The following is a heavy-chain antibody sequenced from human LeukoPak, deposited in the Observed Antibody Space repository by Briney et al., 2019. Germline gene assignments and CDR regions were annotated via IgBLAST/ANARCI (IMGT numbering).Heavy chain of an antibody. J-gene: IGHJ4*02. V-gene: IGHV5-51*01. CDR1: GYSFTSYW. Sequence: GESLKISCKGPGYSFTSYWIGWVRQMPGKGLEWMGIFYHGDSDTRYSPPFQGQVTISADKSISTAYLQCNSLKAPDTAMYYCARHNGRYGDYEAFFDYWGKGTLGTVSS. CDR2: FYHGDSDT. CDR3: ARHNGRYGDYEAFFDY. D-gene: IGHD4-17*01.